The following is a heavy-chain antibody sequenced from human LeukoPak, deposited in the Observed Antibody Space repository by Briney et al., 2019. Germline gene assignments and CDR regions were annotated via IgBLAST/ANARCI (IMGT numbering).Heavy chain of an antibody. V-gene: IGHV4-38-2*01. J-gene: IGHJ6*03. CDR2: IYHRGNT. CDR1: GYSIRSGYY. D-gene: IGHD1-1*01. CDR3: ARAPAGIATTGNYYYYYYMDV. Sequence: SEILSLTCGVSGYSIRSGYYWAWIRQSPGKGLEWIGSIYHRGNTLYHPSLKSRVTISVDTSKNHLSLELTSVTGADTAVYFCARAPAGIATTGNYYYYYYMDVWGKGTTVAVSS.